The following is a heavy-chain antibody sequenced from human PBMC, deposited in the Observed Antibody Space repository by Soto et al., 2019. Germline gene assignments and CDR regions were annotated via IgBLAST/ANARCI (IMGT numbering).Heavy chain of an antibody. CDR1: GGSFSGYY. D-gene: IGHD3-16*02. Sequence: QVQLQQWGAGLLKPSETLSLTCAVYGGSFSGYYWSWIRQPPGKGLEWIGEINHSGSTNYNPSLKGRVTISVDTSKNQFSLKLSSVTAADTAVYYCARAPYYDYIWGSYRYHVDYWGQGTLVTVSS. J-gene: IGHJ4*02. CDR3: ARAPYYDYIWGSYRYHVDY. CDR2: INHSGST. V-gene: IGHV4-34*01.